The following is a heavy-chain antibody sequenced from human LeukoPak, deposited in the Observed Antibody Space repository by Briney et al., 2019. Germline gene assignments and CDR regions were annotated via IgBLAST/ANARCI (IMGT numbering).Heavy chain of an antibody. CDR2: IRSKTYDGTT. D-gene: IGHD1-26*01. CDR3: ARPSLNTGSYFDY. Sequence: GGSLRLSCTASGFTFGDYAMSWVRQAPGKGLEWVGFIRSKTYDGTTEYAASVKGRFTISRDDSKRIAYLQMNSLRAEDTAVYYCARPSLNTGSYFDYWGQGILVSVSS. CDR1: GFTFGDYA. J-gene: IGHJ4*02. V-gene: IGHV3-49*04.